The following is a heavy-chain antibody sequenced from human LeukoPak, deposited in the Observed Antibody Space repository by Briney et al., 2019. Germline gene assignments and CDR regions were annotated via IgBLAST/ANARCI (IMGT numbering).Heavy chain of an antibody. CDR3: ARGGYSSSS. J-gene: IGHJ4*02. V-gene: IGHV4-61*01. CDR1: GGSVSSGSYY. D-gene: IGHD6-6*01. Sequence: SETLSLTCTVSGGSVSSGSYYWSWIRQPPGKGLEWIGYIYYSGSTNYNPPLRSRVTISVDTSKNQFSLKLSSVTAADTAVYYCARGGYSSSSWGQGTLVTVSS. CDR2: IYYSGST.